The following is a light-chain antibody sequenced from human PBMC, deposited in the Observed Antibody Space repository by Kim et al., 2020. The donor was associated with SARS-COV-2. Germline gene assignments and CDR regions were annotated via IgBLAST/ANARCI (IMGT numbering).Light chain of an antibody. CDR2: DAS. CDR1: QDINIF. Sequence: SASVGDRVTITCQASQDINIFLNWYQQKPGKAPYLLIYDASNLETWVPSRFSGSGSGTDFTFTISSLQPEDIATYYCLQHDNVPPTFGGGTKLEI. V-gene: IGKV1-33*01. J-gene: IGKJ4*01. CDR3: LQHDNVPPT.